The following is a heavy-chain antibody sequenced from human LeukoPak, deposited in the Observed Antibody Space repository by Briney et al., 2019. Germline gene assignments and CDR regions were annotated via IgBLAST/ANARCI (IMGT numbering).Heavy chain of an antibody. CDR3: ASSIAAAGPDAFDI. CDR1: GGSISSGGYS. V-gene: IGHV4-31*03. D-gene: IGHD6-13*01. Sequence: PSQTLSLTCTVSGGSISSGGYSWSWIRQHPGKGLEWIGYIYYSGSTYYNPSLKSRVTISVDTSKNQFSLKLSSVTAADTAVYYCASSIAAAGPDAFDIWGQGTMVTASS. CDR2: IYYSGST. J-gene: IGHJ3*02.